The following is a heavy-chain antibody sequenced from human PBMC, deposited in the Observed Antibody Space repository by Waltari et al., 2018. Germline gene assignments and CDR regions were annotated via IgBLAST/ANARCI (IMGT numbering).Heavy chain of an antibody. V-gene: IGHV4-38-2*02. D-gene: IGHD6-13*01. Sequence: QVQLQESGPGLVKPSETLSLTCAVSGYSISSGYYWGWIRQPPGKWLEWIGSIYHSGSTYYNPSLKSRVTISVDTSKNQFSLKLSSVTAADTAVYYCARDRRIAAAGLAFDIWGQGTMVTVSS. J-gene: IGHJ3*02. CDR2: IYHSGST. CDR1: GYSISSGYY. CDR3: ARDRRIAAAGLAFDI.